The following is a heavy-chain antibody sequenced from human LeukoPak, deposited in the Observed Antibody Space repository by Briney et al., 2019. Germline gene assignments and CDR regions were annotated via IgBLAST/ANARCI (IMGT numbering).Heavy chain of an antibody. V-gene: IGHV3-23*01. J-gene: IGHJ6*04. D-gene: IGHD3-10*02. Sequence: GGSLRLSCAASGFTFSSYGMSWVRQAPGKGLEWVSAITGSGGTTYYADSVKGRFTISRDNAKNSLYLQMNSLRAEDTAVYYCAELGITMIGGVWGKGTTVTISS. CDR3: AELGITMIGGV. CDR1: GFTFSSYG. CDR2: ITGSGGTT.